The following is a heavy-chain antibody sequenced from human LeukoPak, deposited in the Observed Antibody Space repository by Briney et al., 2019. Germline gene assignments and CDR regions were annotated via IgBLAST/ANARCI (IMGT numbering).Heavy chain of an antibody. D-gene: IGHD3-3*01. CDR2: INSDGSST. V-gene: IGHV3-74*01. CDR3: ARVCYDFWSGYYTGAFDI. Sequence: PGGSLRLSCAASGFTFSSYWMHWVRQVPGKGLVWVSRINSDGSSTSYADSVKGRFTISRDNAKNTLYLQMNSLRAEDTAVYYCARVCYDFWSGYYTGAFDIWGQGTMVTVSS. CDR1: GFTFSSYW. J-gene: IGHJ3*02.